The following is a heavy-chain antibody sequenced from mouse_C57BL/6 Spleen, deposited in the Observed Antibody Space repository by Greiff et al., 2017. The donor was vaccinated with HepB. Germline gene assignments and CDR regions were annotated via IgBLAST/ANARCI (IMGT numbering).Heavy chain of an antibody. CDR2: ISTGSSTI. Sequence: EVKLVESGGGLVKPGGSLKLSCAASGFPFSDYGMHWVRQAPGRGLEWVANISTGSSTIYYVDTLKGRFTLSVDNAKNTLYQQLTSLRSEDTAMYYCARNYYPYAMDYWGQGTAVTVSS. CDR1: GFPFSDYG. CDR3: ARNYYPYAMDY. D-gene: IGHD1-1*01. J-gene: IGHJ4*01. V-gene: IGHV5-17*01.